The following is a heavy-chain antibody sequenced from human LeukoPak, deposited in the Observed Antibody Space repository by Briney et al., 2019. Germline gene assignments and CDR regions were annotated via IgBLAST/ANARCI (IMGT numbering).Heavy chain of an antibody. J-gene: IGHJ4*02. CDR3: AKRGVVIRVILVGFHKEAYYFDS. D-gene: IGHD3-22*01. Sequence: GGSLRLSCAVSGITLSNYGMSWVRQAPGKGLEWVAGISDSGGRTNYADSVKGRFTISRDNTKNTLYLQMNSLRAEDTAVYFCAKRGVVIRVILVGFHKEAYYFDSWGQGALVTVSS. V-gene: IGHV3-23*01. CDR1: GITLSNYG. CDR2: ISDSGGRT.